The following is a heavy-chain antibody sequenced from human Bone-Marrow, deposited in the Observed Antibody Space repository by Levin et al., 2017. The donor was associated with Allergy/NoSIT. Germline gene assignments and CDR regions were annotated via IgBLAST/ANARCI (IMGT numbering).Heavy chain of an antibody. J-gene: IGHJ6*02. V-gene: IGHV3-9*01. Sequence: GGSLRLSCAASGFTFDDYAMHWVRQAPGKGLEWVSGISWDGGTIAYADSVKGRFTISRDNAKNSLYLQMNSLRAEDTALYYCAKEFYGMDVWGQGTTVTVSS. CDR2: ISWDGGTI. CDR3: AKEFYGMDV. CDR1: GFTFDDYA.